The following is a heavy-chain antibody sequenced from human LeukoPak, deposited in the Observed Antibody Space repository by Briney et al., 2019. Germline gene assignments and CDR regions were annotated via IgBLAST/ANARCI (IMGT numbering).Heavy chain of an antibody. D-gene: IGHD6-19*01. J-gene: IGHJ4*02. CDR3: AREYTLYRSGWFLDY. CDR2: IDYSGTT. Sequence: SETLSLTCTVSGGSGSHNIYYWGWIRQPPGKGLEWIGSIDYSGTTYYNPSLKSRATISIDTSKNQFSLKVRSVTAADTAVYYCAREYTLYRSGWFLDYWGQGTVVTVSS. CDR1: GGSGSHNIYY. V-gene: IGHV4-39*07.